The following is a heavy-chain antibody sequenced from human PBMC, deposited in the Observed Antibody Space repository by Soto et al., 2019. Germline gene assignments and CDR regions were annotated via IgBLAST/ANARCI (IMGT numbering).Heavy chain of an antibody. V-gene: IGHV3-11*01. CDR3: AREYYDILTGFEAFDI. J-gene: IGHJ3*02. CDR1: GFTYSDYY. CDR2: ISSSGSNI. D-gene: IGHD3-9*01. Sequence: PGGSLRLSCAASGFTYSDYYMSWIRQAPGMGLEWVSSISSSGSNIYYADSVKGRFTISRDNAKYSLYLQMNSLRAEDTAVYYCAREYYDILTGFEAFDIWGQGTMVTVSS.